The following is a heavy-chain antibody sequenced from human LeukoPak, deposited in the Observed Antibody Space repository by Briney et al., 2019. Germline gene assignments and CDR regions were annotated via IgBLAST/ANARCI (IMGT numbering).Heavy chain of an antibody. V-gene: IGHV1-2*02. CDR3: ARGYSYGSDYYGMDV. CDR1: GYTFTGYY. Sequence: ASVKVSCKASGYTFTGYYMHWVRQAPGQGLEWMGWINPNSGDTNYAQKFQGRVTMTRDTSISTAYMELSRLTSDDTAVYCCARGYSYGSDYYGMDVWGQGTTVTVSS. D-gene: IGHD5-18*01. CDR2: INPNSGDT. J-gene: IGHJ6*02.